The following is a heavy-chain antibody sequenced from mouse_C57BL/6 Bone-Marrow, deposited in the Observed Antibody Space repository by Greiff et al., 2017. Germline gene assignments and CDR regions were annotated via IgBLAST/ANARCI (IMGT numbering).Heavy chain of an antibody. CDR1: GFTFSSYA. J-gene: IGHJ2*01. Sequence: EVQLVESGGGLVKPGGSLKLSCAASGFTFSSYAMSWVRQTPEKRLEWVATISDGGSYTYYPDNVKGRFTISRDNAKNNLYLQMSHLKSEDTAMYDCAREGGSSSFDYWGQGTTLTVSS. CDR3: AREGGSSSFDY. CDR2: ISDGGSYT. V-gene: IGHV5-4*01. D-gene: IGHD1-1*01.